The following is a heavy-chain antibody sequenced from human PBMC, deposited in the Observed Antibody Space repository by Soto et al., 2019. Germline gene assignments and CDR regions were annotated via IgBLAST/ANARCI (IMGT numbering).Heavy chain of an antibody. CDR1: GFTFSRYW. Sequence: EVQLVESGGGLVQPGESLTLSCTASGFTFSRYWMHWVRQAPGMGPVWVSRIKTDGSRTDYADYVKGRFTVSRDNAKNTVFLHVNSLTAEDTAVYYCARNWNGVDNWGQGTLVTVSS. V-gene: IGHV3-74*01. CDR2: IKTDGSRT. J-gene: IGHJ4*02. CDR3: ARNWNGVDN. D-gene: IGHD1-1*01.